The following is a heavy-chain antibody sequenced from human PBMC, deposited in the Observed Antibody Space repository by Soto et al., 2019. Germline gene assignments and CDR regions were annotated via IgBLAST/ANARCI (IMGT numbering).Heavy chain of an antibody. J-gene: IGHJ6*03. V-gene: IGHV3-33*01. CDR2: IWYDGSNK. Sequence: GGSLRLSCAASGFTFSSYGMHWVRQAPGKGLEWVAVIWYDGSNKYYADSVKGRFTISRDNSKNTLYLQMNSLRAEDTAVYYCARDKYYYYYMDVWGKGTTVTVSS. CDR3: ARDKYYYYYMDV. CDR1: GFTFSSYG.